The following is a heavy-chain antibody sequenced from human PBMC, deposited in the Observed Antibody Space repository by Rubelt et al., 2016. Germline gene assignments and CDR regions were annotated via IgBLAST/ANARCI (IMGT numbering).Heavy chain of an antibody. CDR1: GGSISSSNW. D-gene: IGHD3-16*01. J-gene: IGHJ4*02. CDR2: IYHSGST. CDR3: VRVDGSAYLFDS. V-gene: IGHV4-4*02. Sequence: VQLQESGPGLVKPSGTLSLTCAVSGGSISSSNWWSWVRQPPGKGLEWIGEIYHSGSTNYNPSLKSRVTISEDTPKNQFSLKPTSVAAADTAMYFCVRVDGSAYLFDSWGQGSLVTVSS.